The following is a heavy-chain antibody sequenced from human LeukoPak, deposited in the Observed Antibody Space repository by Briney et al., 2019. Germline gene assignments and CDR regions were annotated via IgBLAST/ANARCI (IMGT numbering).Heavy chain of an antibody. J-gene: IGHJ5*02. CDR3: TRDTGTTGEVKFDP. D-gene: IGHD4-17*01. CDR1: GNSFGDYY. V-gene: IGHV4-4*07. CDR2: IYTSGST. Sequence: SETLSLTCTVSGNSFGDYYWSWIRQPAGKGLEWIGRIYTSGSTTYNPSLKSRVTMSVDTSKSQFSLNLMSVPAADTAVYYCTRDTGTTGEVKFDPWGQGTLVTVSS.